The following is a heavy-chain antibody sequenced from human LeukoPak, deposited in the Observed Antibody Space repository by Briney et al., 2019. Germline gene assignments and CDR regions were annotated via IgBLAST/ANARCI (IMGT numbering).Heavy chain of an antibody. CDR2: TEHSGST. J-gene: IGHJ3*02. D-gene: IGHD6-6*01. CDR1: GGSLSDHY. CDR3: AREYSTSSTAFDI. V-gene: IGHV4-34*01. Sequence: SETLSLTCAVYGGSLSDHYWSWIRQPPGKGLEWIGETEHSGSTNYNPSLKTRVTISVDTSKNQFSLRLSSVTAADTAVYYCAREYSTSSTAFDIWGQGTMVTVSS.